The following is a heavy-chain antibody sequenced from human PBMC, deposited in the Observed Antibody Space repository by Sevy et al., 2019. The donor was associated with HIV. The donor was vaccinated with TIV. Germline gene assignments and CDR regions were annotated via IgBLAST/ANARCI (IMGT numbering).Heavy chain of an antibody. CDR2: IKSTTDGGTT. CDR1: GFTFSNAW. J-gene: IGHJ4*02. CDR3: TTDPPWLRTFHDPDSADH. D-gene: IGHD5-12*01. V-gene: IGHV3-15*01. Sequence: GGSLRLSCAASGFTFSNAWMSWVRQAPGKGLEWVGRIKSTTDGGTTDYAAPVKGRFTISRDDSKNTLYLQMNNLKTEDTAVYYCTTDPPWLRTFHDPDSADHWGQGTLVTVSS.